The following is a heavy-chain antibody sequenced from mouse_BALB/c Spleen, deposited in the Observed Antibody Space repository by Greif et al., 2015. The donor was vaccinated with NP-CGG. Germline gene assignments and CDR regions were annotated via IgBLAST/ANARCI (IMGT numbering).Heavy chain of an antibody. CDR3: ARRWDSWFAY. Sequence: EVQVVESGGGLVKPGGSLKLSCAASGFTFSSYAMSWVRQTPEKRLEWVVTISSGGSYTYYPDSVKGRFTISRDNAKNTLYLQMSSLRSEDTAMYYCARRWDSWFAYWGQGTLVTVSA. CDR2: ISSGGSYT. D-gene: IGHD4-1*01. CDR1: GFTFSSYA. V-gene: IGHV5-9-3*01. J-gene: IGHJ3*01.